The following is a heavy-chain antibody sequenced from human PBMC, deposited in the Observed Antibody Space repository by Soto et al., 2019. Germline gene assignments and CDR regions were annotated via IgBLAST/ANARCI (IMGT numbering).Heavy chain of an antibody. CDR2: IYYSGST. CDR1: GGSISSSSYY. D-gene: IGHD3-3*01. Sequence: PSETLSLTCTVSGGSISSSSYYWGWIRQPPGKGLEWIGSIYYSGSTYYNPSLKSRVTISVDTSKNQFSLKLSSVTAADTAVYYCARQDYDFWSGYLYYFDYWGQGTLVTVSS. J-gene: IGHJ4*02. CDR3: ARQDYDFWSGYLYYFDY. V-gene: IGHV4-39*01.